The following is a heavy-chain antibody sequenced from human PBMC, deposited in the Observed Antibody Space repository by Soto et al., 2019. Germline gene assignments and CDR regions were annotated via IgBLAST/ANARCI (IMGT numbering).Heavy chain of an antibody. CDR2: INPNSGGT. CDR3: ARSAAAAGTAPRFDP. V-gene: IGHV1-2*04. CDR1: GYTFTGYY. J-gene: IGHJ5*02. Sequence: GASVKVSCKASGYTFTGYYTHCVRQAPGQGLEWMGWINPNSGGTNYAQKFQGWVTMTRDTSISTAYMELSRLRSDDTAVYYCARSAAAAGTAPRFDPWGQGTLVTVSS. D-gene: IGHD6-13*01.